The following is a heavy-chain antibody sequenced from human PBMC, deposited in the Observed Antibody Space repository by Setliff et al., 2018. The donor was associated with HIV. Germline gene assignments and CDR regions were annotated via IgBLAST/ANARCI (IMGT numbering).Heavy chain of an antibody. J-gene: IGHJ6*03. D-gene: IGHD3-22*01. CDR2: IYYSGTT. Sequence: NPSETLSLTCTVSGGSISLYYWSWIRQPPGKGLEWIGYIYYSGTTNYNPSLKSRVTISVDTSKNQFSLRLTSVTAADTAVYYCARHLYYYDSSGYLRPYYYMDVWGKGTTVTVSS. CDR3: ARHLYYYDSSGYLRPYYYMDV. V-gene: IGHV4-59*08. CDR1: GGSISLYY.